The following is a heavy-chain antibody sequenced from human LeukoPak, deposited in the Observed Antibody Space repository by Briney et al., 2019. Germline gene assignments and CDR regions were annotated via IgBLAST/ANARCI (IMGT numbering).Heavy chain of an antibody. V-gene: IGHV4-61*02. CDR1: GGSISSGSYY. CDR2: IYTSGST. CDR3: ARGDYYYMDV. Sequence: KPSETLSLTCTVSGGSISSGSYYWSWIRQPAGKGLEWIGRIYTSGSTNYNPSLKSRVTISVDTSKNQFSLKLSSVTAADTAVYYCARGDYYYMDVWGKGTTVTISS. J-gene: IGHJ6*03.